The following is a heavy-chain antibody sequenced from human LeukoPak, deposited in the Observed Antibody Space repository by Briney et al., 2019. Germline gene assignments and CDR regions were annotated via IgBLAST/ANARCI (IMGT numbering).Heavy chain of an antibody. V-gene: IGHV3-30*01. CDR1: GFTFNRYA. CDR3: ARGLEWAYFDC. J-gene: IGHJ4*02. D-gene: IGHD3-3*01. CDR2: ISFDGSKK. Sequence: PGRSLRLSCAASGFTFNRYAMHWVRQAPGKGLEWVALISFDGSKKYYPDSVRGRFTISRDNSKNMVNLQMDSLRPEDTAVFYCARGLEWAYFDCWGQGALVTVSS.